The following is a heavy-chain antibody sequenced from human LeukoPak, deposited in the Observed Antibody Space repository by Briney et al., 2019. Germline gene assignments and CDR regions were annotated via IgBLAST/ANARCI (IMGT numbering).Heavy chain of an antibody. CDR2: IIPIFGTA. Sequence: ASVKVSCKASGGTFSSYAISWVRQAPGQGLEWMGGIIPIFGTANYAQKFQGRVTITTDESTSTAYMELSSLSSEDTAVYYCARAQDRGYCSGGSCYAPHFNYYYYYMDVWGKGTTVTVSS. CDR1: GGTFSSYA. D-gene: IGHD2-15*01. V-gene: IGHV1-69*05. CDR3: ARAQDRGYCSGGSCYAPHFNYYYYYMDV. J-gene: IGHJ6*03.